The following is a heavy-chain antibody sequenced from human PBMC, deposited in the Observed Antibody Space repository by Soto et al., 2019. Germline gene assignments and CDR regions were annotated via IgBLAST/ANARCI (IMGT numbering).Heavy chain of an antibody. CDR1: GFTFSSYS. Sequence: ESGGGLVTPGESLKLSCAVSGFTFSSYSMNWVRQAPGKGLEWVSSISSGSTYKHYADTVKGRFTISRDNAKNSLYLQMSGLRAEDTAIYYCAKDAFDAISIFAVWGQGTLVSVSS. D-gene: IGHD3-3*01. CDR3: AKDAFDAISIFAV. V-gene: IGHV3-21*01. CDR2: ISSGSTYK. J-gene: IGHJ4*02.